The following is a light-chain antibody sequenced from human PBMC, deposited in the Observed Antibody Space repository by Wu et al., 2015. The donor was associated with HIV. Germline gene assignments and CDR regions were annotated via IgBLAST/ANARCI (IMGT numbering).Light chain of an antibody. CDR1: QXVASF. V-gene: IGKV3-11*01. J-gene: IGKJ4*01. Sequence: GERATLXCRASQXVASFLAWYQQKPGQAPRLLIYHGSNRATGIPARFSGSGSGTDFTLTISSLEAEDFALYYCQQRSAWPLTFGGGTRVEI. CDR2: HGS. CDR3: QQRSAWPLT.